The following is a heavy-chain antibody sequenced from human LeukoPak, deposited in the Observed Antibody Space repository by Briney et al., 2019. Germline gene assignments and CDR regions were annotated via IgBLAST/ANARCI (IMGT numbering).Heavy chain of an antibody. CDR2: INPNSGGT. V-gene: IGHV1-2*02. D-gene: IGHD4-23*01. Sequence: GASVKVSCKXSGYTFTGYYMHWVRQAPGQGLEWMGWINPNSGGTNYAQKFQGRVTMTRDTSISTAYMELSRLRSDDTAVYYCATDYGGNSVRSWGGVYWGQGTLVTVSS. J-gene: IGHJ4*02. CDR1: GYTFTGYY. CDR3: ATDYGGNSVRSWGGVY.